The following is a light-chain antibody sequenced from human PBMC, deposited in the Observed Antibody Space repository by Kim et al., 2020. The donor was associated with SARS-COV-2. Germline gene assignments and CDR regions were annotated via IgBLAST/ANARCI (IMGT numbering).Light chain of an antibody. CDR2: GTS. Sequence: EIVLTQSPGTVSLSPGERVTLSCRASQTIDINFLAWYQQKPGQAPRLLIYGTSTRATGIPDRFRGRGSGTDFTLTISRLEPEDFAIYYCQQDETSSWTFGQGTKVDIK. CDR1: QTIDINF. CDR3: QQDETSSWT. V-gene: IGKV3-20*01. J-gene: IGKJ1*01.